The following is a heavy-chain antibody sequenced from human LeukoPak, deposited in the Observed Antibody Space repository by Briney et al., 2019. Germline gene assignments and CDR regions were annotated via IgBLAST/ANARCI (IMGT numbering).Heavy chain of an antibody. V-gene: IGHV3-7*01. CDR3: TSWGDTTAEYFQR. D-gene: IGHD2-21*02. Sequence: GGSLRLSCVVSGFTFNRCWMNWVRQAPGKGLEWVAHINPDGRDTYYVDSVKGRFTISRDNAQNSMYLKMNSLRVEDTAVYYCTSWGDTTAEYFQRWGQGTLVTVSS. CDR2: INPDGRDT. J-gene: IGHJ1*01. CDR1: GFTFNRCW.